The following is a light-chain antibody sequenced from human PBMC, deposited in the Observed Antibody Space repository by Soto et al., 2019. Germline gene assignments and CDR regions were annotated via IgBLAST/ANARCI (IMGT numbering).Light chain of an antibody. CDR3: SSYTTTSTFV. CDR1: SSDVGGYNY. V-gene: IGLV2-14*01. J-gene: IGLJ3*02. CDR2: EVF. Sequence: QSALTQPASVSGSPGQSITISCTGTSSDVGGYNYVSWYQQHPGKVPKLMIYEVFRRPSGVSHRFSGSKSGNTASLTISGLQAEDEADYYCSSYTTTSTFVFGGGTKVTVL.